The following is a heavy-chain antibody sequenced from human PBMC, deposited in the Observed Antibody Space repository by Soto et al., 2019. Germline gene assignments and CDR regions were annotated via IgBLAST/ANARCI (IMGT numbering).Heavy chain of an antibody. V-gene: IGHV3-21*01. D-gene: IGHD5-18*01. J-gene: IGHJ6*02. Sequence: PGGSLRLSCAASGFTFSSYSMNWVRQAPGKGLEWVSSISSSSSYIYYADSVKGRFTISRDNAKNSLYLQMNSLRAEDTAVYYCARALSVDTAMVPIIYYYYYGMDVWGQGTTVTVSS. CDR3: ARALSVDTAMVPIIYYYYYGMDV. CDR2: ISSSSSYI. CDR1: GFTFSSYS.